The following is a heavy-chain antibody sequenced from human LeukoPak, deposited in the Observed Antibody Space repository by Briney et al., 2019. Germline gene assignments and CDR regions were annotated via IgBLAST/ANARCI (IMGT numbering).Heavy chain of an antibody. CDR1: GFSFSAYG. Sequence: GGSLRLSCAASGFSFSAYGMNWVRQAPGKGLEWVSAIGGSGATTYYADSVRGRFTISRDNSKNTLYLQMNSLRAEDKAVYYCAKDVLYSSSTDRWACDYWGQGTLVTVSS. D-gene: IGHD6-6*01. J-gene: IGHJ4*02. CDR3: AKDVLYSSSTDRWACDY. V-gene: IGHV3-23*01. CDR2: IGGSGATT.